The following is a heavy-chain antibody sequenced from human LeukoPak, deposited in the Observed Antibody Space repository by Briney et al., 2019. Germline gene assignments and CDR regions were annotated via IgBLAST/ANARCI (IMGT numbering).Heavy chain of an antibody. D-gene: IGHD6-19*01. Sequence: ETLSLTCTVSGGSVNSGSYYWNWIRQPPGKGLEWVSVIYSGGSTYYADSVKGRFTISRDNSKNTLYLQMNSLRAEDTAVYYCARVAAVAGHNFDYWGQGTLVTVSS. CDR1: GGSVNSGSYY. V-gene: IGHV3-53*01. CDR2: IYSGGST. CDR3: ARVAAVAGHNFDY. J-gene: IGHJ4*02.